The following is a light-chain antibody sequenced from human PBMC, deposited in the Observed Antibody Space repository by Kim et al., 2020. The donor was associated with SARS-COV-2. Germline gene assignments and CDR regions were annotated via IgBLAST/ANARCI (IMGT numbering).Light chain of an antibody. V-gene: IGKV3-20*01. CDR1: QSVSSSY. J-gene: IGKJ2*01. Sequence: LSPGERATLSGRASQSVSSSYLAWYQQKPGQAPCLLIYGASSRAAGIPDRFSGSGSGTDFTLTITRLEPEDFAVYYCQQYGSSPYTFGQGTKLEI. CDR2: GAS. CDR3: QQYGSSPYT.